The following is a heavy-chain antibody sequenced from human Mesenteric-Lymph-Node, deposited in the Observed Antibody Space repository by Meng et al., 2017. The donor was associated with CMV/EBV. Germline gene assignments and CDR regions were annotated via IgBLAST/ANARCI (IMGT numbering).Heavy chain of an antibody. CDR3: ARDQPADY. Sequence: GSLRLSCTVSGYSISSGYYWGWIRQPPGKGLEWIGSIYHSGSTYYNPSLKSRVTISVDTSKNQFSLKLTSVTAADTAVYYCARDQPADYWGQGTLVTVSS. CDR2: IYHSGST. J-gene: IGHJ4*02. V-gene: IGHV4-38-2*02. CDR1: GYSISSGYY.